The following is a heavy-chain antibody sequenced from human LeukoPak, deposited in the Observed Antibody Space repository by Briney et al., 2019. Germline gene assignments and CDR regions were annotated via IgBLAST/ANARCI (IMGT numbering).Heavy chain of an antibody. Sequence: PGRSLRLSCAASGFTFSSYGMHWVRQAPGKGLEWVAVIWYDGSNKYYADSVKGRFTISRDNSKSTLYLQMNSLRAEDTAVYYCAKDVDGYYYYYMDVWGKGTTVTVSS. D-gene: IGHD5-24*01. CDR1: GFTFSSYG. J-gene: IGHJ6*03. CDR2: IWYDGSNK. V-gene: IGHV3-33*06. CDR3: AKDVDGYYYYYMDV.